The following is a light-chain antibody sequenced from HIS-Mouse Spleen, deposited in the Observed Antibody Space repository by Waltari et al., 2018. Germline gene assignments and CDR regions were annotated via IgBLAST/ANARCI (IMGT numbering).Light chain of an antibody. J-gene: IGLJ2*01. CDR2: QDS. V-gene: IGLV3-1*01. CDR3: QAWDSSTVV. Sequence: SYELTQPPSVSVSPGQTASTPCSGDNLGDKHACWYQHRPGQSPVLVIYQDSKRPSGIPERFSGSNSGNTATLTISGTQAMDEADYYCQAWDSSTVVFGGGTKLTVL. CDR1: NLGDKH.